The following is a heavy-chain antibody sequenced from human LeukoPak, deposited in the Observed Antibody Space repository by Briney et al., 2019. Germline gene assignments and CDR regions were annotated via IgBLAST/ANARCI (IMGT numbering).Heavy chain of an antibody. CDR1: GGSFSGYY. J-gene: IGHJ4*02. Sequence: SETLSLTCAVYGGSFSGYYWSWIRQPPGKGLEWIGEINHSGSTNYNPSLKSRVTISVDTSKNQFSLKLSSVTAADTAVYYCARYSRYDYVGGDFDYWGQGTLVTVSS. CDR3: ARYSRYDYVGGDFDY. V-gene: IGHV4-34*01. D-gene: IGHD5-12*01. CDR2: INHSGST.